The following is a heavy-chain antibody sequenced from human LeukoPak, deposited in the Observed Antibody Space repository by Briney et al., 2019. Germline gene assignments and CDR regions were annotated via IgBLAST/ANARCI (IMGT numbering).Heavy chain of an antibody. V-gene: IGHV3-21*01. CDR2: ISSSSSYI. Sequence: PGGSLRLSCAASGFTFSSYSMDWVRQAPGKGLEWVSSISSSSSYIYYADSVKGRFTISRDNAKNSLYLQMNSLRAEDTAVYYCARDLGQYYDTSDNWFDSWGQGTLVTVSS. J-gene: IGHJ5*01. CDR1: GFTFSSYS. D-gene: IGHD3-22*01. CDR3: ARDLGQYYDTSDNWFDS.